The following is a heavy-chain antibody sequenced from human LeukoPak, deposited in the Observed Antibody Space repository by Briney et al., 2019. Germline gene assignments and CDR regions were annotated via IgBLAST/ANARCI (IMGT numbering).Heavy chain of an antibody. CDR1: DGSVSSGTYY. D-gene: IGHD3-10*01. CDR2: IYYSVST. Sequence: PSETLSLTCTDSDGSVSSGTYYWSWIRQPPGEGLEWIGYIYYSVSTNYNPALKSRVTIPVDTSKNQFSLKLSSVPAADTAVYYCARVEWFGELSPFDIWGQGTMVTVSS. J-gene: IGHJ3*02. CDR3: ARVEWFGELSPFDI. V-gene: IGHV4-61*01.